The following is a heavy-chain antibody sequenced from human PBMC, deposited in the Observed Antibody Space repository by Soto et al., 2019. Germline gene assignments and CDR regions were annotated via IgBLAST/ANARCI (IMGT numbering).Heavy chain of an antibody. CDR1: GGSISSYY. J-gene: IGHJ5*02. CDR3: ARRVVMPASSTNWFDP. Sequence: PSETLSLTCTVSGGSISSYYWSWIRQPPGKGLEWIGYIYYSGSTNYNPSLKSRVTISVDTSKNQFSLKLSSVTAADTAVYYCARRVVMPASSTNWFDPWGQGTLVTVSS. V-gene: IGHV4-59*08. CDR2: IYYSGST. D-gene: IGHD2-15*01.